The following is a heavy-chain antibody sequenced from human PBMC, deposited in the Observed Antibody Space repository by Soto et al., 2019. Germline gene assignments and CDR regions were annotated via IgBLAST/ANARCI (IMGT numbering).Heavy chain of an antibody. V-gene: IGHV3-23*01. Sequence: PGGSLRLSCAASGFSFSSYAMSWVRQAPGKGLEWVSAISGSGGSTYYADSVKGRFTISRDNSKNTLYLQMNSLRAEDTAVYYCAKDHYSSSGVPDAFDIWGQGTMVTVSS. CDR3: AKDHYSSSGVPDAFDI. J-gene: IGHJ3*02. D-gene: IGHD6-6*01. CDR2: ISGSGGST. CDR1: GFSFSSYA.